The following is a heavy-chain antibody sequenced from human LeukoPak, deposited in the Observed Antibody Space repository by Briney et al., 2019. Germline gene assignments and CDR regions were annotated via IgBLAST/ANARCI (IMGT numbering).Heavy chain of an antibody. CDR3: ARARLTLPNPFDWLLYS. CDR1: GGTFSSYA. Sequence: SVKVSCKASGGTFSSYAISWVRQAPGQGLEWMGGIIPIFGTANYAQKFQGRVTITADESTSTAYMELSSLRSEDTAVYYCARARLTLPNPFDWLLYSWGQGTLVTVSS. V-gene: IGHV1-69*01. CDR2: IIPIFGTA. J-gene: IGHJ4*02. D-gene: IGHD3-9*01.